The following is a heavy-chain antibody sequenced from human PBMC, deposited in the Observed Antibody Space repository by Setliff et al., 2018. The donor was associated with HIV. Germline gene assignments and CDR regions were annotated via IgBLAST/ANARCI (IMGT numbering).Heavy chain of an antibody. CDR2: FDPEDNKI. CDR3: ARGVLSNGWDRYYFDY. CDR1: GYTVTELS. D-gene: IGHD6-19*01. J-gene: IGHJ4*02. V-gene: IGHV1-24*01. Sequence: VASVKVSCKVSGYTVTELSINWVRQAPGKGPEWMGGFDPEDNKIVYAQKFQGRVTTTEDTSTDTAYMELSSLRPEDTAVYYCARGVLSNGWDRYYFDYWGPGTLVTSPQ.